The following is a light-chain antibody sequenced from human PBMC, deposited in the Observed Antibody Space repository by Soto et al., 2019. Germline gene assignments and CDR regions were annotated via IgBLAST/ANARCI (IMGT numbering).Light chain of an antibody. CDR3: QQRSNWPPIT. V-gene: IGKV3-11*01. CDR1: QSVGNS. Sequence: EILLTQSPATLSLPPGERATLSCRASQSVGNSLAWYQQKPGQAPGLLIHEVSTRATGIPARFSGSGSGTDFTLTISSLEPEDFAVYYCQQRSNWPPITFGQGTRLEIK. CDR2: EVS. J-gene: IGKJ5*01.